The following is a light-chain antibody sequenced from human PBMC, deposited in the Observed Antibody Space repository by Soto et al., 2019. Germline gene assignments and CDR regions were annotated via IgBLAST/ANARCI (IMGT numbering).Light chain of an antibody. CDR2: AAS. V-gene: IGKV3-20*01. CDR3: QQYGRSSWT. Sequence: DIVLTQSPGTLSLSPGERATLSCRASQSVSSNSLAWYQQKPDQATRLLIYAASTRATGIPARFSGSGSGTDFTLTISRLEPEDFAVYYCQQYGRSSWTFGQGTKVEIK. CDR1: QSVSSNS. J-gene: IGKJ1*01.